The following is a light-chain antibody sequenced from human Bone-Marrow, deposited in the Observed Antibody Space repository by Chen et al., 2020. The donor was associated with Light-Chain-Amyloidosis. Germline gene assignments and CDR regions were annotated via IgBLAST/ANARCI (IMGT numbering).Light chain of an antibody. CDR2: EVS. J-gene: IGLJ2*01. Sequence: QSALTQPASLSGSPGQSITISCTGSSSDIGGYNYVSWYQQHPGKATKLMIYEVSDRPSGVSNRFSGSKSGNTASLTISGLQAEDEATYYCSSFTVSATLLFGGGTTVTVL. V-gene: IGLV2-14*01. CDR1: SSDIGGYNY. CDR3: SSFTVSATLL.